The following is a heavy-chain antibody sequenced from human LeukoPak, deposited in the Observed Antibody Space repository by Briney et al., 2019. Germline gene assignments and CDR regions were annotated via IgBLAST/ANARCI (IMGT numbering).Heavy chain of an antibody. Sequence: SETLSLTCAVYGGSFSGYYRSWIRQPPGKGLEWIGGINHSGSTNYNPSLKSRVTISVDTSKNQFSLKLSSVTAADTAVYYCASFDGNINLYGVFEYWGQGTLVTVSS. CDR3: ASFDGNINLYGVFEY. J-gene: IGHJ4*02. CDR1: GGSFSGYY. D-gene: IGHD3-9*01. V-gene: IGHV4-34*01. CDR2: INHSGST.